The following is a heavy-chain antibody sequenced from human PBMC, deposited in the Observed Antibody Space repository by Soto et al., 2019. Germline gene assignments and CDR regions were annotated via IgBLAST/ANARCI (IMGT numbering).Heavy chain of an antibody. CDR1: GGSISSGGY. D-gene: IGHD4-17*01. Sequence: PSETLSLTCTVSGGSISSGGYWSWIRQHPGKGLEWIGYIYYIGTTYYNPSLKSRVTMSVDTSNNQFSLKLSSVTAADTAVYYCARDKSATVTDSWFDPWGQGTLVTVSS. V-gene: IGHV4-31*03. J-gene: IGHJ5*02. CDR2: IYYIGTT. CDR3: ARDKSATVTDSWFDP.